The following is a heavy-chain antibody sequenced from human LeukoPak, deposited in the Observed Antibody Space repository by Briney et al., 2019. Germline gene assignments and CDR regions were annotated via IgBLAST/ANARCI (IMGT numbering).Heavy chain of an antibody. D-gene: IGHD2-15*01. J-gene: IGHJ5*02. CDR3: ARHARVVVAATRLRGWGVFDP. CDR2: IYYSGST. Sequence: PSETLSLTCTVSGGSISSSSYYWGWIRQPPGKGLEWIGSIYYSGSTYYNPSLKSRVTISVDTSKNQFSLKLSSVTAADTAVYYCARHARVVVAATRLRGWGVFDPWGQGTLVTVSS. CDR1: GGSISSSSYY. V-gene: IGHV4-39*01.